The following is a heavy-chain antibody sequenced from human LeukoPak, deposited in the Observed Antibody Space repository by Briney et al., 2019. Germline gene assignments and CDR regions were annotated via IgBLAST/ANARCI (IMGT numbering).Heavy chain of an antibody. D-gene: IGHD6-19*01. J-gene: IGHJ4*02. CDR2: IYYSGST. CDR3: ARRGFRRQWLVLYYFDY. Sequence: PSETLSLTCTVSGGSISSSSYYWGWIRQPPGKGLEWIGSIYYSGSTYYNPSLKSRVTISVDTSKNQFSLKLSSVTAADTAVYYCARRGFRRQWLVLYYFDYWGQGTLVTVSS. V-gene: IGHV4-39*07. CDR1: GGSISSSSYY.